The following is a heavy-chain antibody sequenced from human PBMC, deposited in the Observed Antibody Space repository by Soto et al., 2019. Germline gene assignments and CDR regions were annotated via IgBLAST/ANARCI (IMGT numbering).Heavy chain of an antibody. V-gene: IGHV3-21*04. J-gene: IGHJ6*02. D-gene: IGHD3-10*01. CDR2: ITANSDYT. CDR1: GFHFSTYR. Sequence: GGSLRLSCAASGFHFSTYRMSWVRRAPGKGLEWVSSITANSDYTYHADSLKGRFTISRDNAKSSLYLQMNSLRAEDTAVYYCARDYGSGSYYIPTYYYYGMDVWGQGITVTVSS. CDR3: ARDYGSGSYYIPTYYYYGMDV.